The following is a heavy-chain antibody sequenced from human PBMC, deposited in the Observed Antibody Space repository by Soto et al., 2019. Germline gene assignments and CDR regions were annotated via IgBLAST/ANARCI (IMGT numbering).Heavy chain of an antibody. J-gene: IGHJ5*02. CDR2: IYYSGDT. V-gene: IGHV4-39*01. D-gene: IGHD3-10*01. CDR3: ARCSYYYGSGSYPWFDP. CDR1: GGSISNTSSL. Sequence: ASETLSLTCTVSGGSISNTSSLWGWIRQPPGKGLEWIGDIYYSGDTHYTPSLKSRVTISVDTSKNQFSLKLSSMTAADTAVYYCARCSYYYGSGSYPWFDPWGQGTLVTVSS.